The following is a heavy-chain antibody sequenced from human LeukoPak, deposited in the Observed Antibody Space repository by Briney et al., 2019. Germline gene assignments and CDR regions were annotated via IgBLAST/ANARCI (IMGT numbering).Heavy chain of an antibody. D-gene: IGHD6-19*01. Sequence: HPGGSLRLSCAASGFTVSSNYMSWVRQAPGKGLEWVSVIYSGGSTYYADSVKGRFTISRDNSKNTLYLQMNSLRAEDTAVYYCARSMAVAGALTRYGMDVWGQGTTVTVSS. J-gene: IGHJ6*02. CDR3: ARSMAVAGALTRYGMDV. CDR1: GFTVSSNY. V-gene: IGHV3-53*01. CDR2: IYSGGST.